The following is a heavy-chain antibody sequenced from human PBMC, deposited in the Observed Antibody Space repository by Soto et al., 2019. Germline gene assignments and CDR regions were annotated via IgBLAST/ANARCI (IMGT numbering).Heavy chain of an antibody. Sequence: QVQLVQSGAEVRKPGSSVKVSCKASRGTFSSYTISWVRQAPGQGLEWMGRIIPILGIANYAQKFQGRVTITAAKSTSTAYMELSSLRSEDTAVYYCARRGTTVTTFGYYGMDVWGQGTTVTVSS. D-gene: IGHD4-17*01. CDR3: ARRGTTVTTFGYYGMDV. CDR2: IIPILGIA. J-gene: IGHJ6*02. V-gene: IGHV1-69*02. CDR1: RGTFSSYT.